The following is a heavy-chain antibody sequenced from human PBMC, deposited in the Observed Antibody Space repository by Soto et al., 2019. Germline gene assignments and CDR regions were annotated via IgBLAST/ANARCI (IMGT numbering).Heavy chain of an antibody. CDR3: ARDAIIGGVIVKTFDY. D-gene: IGHD3-16*02. Sequence: GASVKVSCKASGYTFTSYGISWVRQAPGQGLEWMGWISAYNGNTNYAQKLQGRVTMTTDTSTSTAYMELRSLRSDDTAVYYCARDAIIGGVIVKTFDYWGQGTLVTVSS. CDR2: ISAYNGNT. CDR1: GYTFTSYG. J-gene: IGHJ4*02. V-gene: IGHV1-18*01.